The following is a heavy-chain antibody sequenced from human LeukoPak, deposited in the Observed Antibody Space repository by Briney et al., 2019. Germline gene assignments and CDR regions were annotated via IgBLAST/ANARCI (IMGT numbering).Heavy chain of an antibody. J-gene: IGHJ4*02. V-gene: IGHV4-4*07. CDR2: IYTSGST. Sequence: TSETLSLTCTVSGGSISSYYWSWIRQPAGKGLEWIGRIYTSGSTNYNPSLKSRVTMSVDTSKNQFSLKLSSVTAADTAVYYCARDNALSSTKLGLDYWGQGTLVTVSS. CDR3: ARDNALSSTKLGLDY. CDR1: GGSISSYY. D-gene: IGHD2-2*01.